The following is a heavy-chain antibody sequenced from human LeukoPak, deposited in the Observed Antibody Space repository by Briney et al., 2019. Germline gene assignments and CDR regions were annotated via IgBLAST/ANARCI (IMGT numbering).Heavy chain of an antibody. CDR3: AREVSEGFDF. Sequence: GSLRLSCTASGFTFSGYSMNWIRQAPGKGLEWVSSFGTRSTSVYHAGSVKGRFAISRDNAKNSLYLQMNSLRAEDTALYYCAREVSEGFDFRGQGTLVTVSS. CDR2: FGTRSTSV. CDR1: GFTFSGYS. D-gene: IGHD3-22*01. V-gene: IGHV3-21*01. J-gene: IGHJ4*02.